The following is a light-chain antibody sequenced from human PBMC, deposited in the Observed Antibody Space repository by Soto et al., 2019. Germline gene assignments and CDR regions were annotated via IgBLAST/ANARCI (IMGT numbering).Light chain of an antibody. V-gene: IGKV1-5*03. CDR2: EAS. CDR3: QQYTSYPWT. Sequence: DIQMTQSPSTLSASVGDRATLACRASQRSRYWLAWFQQKAGKAPKLLIDEASRLERGGPSRISGSGAGTEFTLTISSLQPDDFATYYCQQYTSYPWTFGQGTKVDIK. CDR1: QRSRYW. J-gene: IGKJ1*01.